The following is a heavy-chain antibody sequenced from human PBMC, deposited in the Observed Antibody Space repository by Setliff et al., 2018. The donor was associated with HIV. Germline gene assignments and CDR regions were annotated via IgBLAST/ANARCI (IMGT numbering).Heavy chain of an antibody. CDR3: ARGIAAAEGYFDY. CDR2: ILSGRDT. CDR1: GGSISSGGYY. Sequence: SETLSLTCTVSGGSISSGGYYWSWIRQHPGKGLEWIGNILSGRDTYYNPSLKSRVSMSVDTSKNQFSLRLSSVTAADTAVYYCARGIAAAEGYFDYWGQGTLVTVSS. J-gene: IGHJ4*02. D-gene: IGHD6-13*01. V-gene: IGHV4-39*07.